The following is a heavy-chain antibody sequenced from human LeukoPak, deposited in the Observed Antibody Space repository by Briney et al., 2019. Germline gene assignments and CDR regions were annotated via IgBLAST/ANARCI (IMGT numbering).Heavy chain of an antibody. CDR1: GFTVSTYF. J-gene: IGHJ4*02. D-gene: IGHD1-26*01. CDR3: ARGEDVVGALFES. CDR2: IYPGGST. Sequence: GRSLRLSCAASGFTVSTYFMSWVRQAPGKGLEWVSVIYPGGSTFYADSVKGRFTISRDNSKNTVYLQMNSLRAEDTAVYYCARGEDVVGALFESWGQGTLVTVSS. V-gene: IGHV3-53*01.